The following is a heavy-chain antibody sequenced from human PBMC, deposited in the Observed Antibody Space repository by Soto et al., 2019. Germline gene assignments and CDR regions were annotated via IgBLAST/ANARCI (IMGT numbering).Heavy chain of an antibody. Sequence: WGFLRLSCVASGSIRTTTPLSWVRQAPGKGLEWVSTISGRGTNTYYADSVKGRFIISRDNLKNTVNLQMNGLGVEDTAIYYCATSFRYFDNWGQGTRVTVSS. J-gene: IGHJ4*02. CDR3: ATSFRYFDN. V-gene: IGHV3-23*01. CDR2: ISGRGTNT. CDR1: GSIRTTTP.